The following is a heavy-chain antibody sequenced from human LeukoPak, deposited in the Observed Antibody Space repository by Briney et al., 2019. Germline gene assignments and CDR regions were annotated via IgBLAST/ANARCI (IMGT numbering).Heavy chain of an antibody. D-gene: IGHD3-10*01. CDR3: ARGHSARSGSYYFYFDY. J-gene: IGHJ4*02. CDR2: INPNSGGT. V-gene: IGHV1-2*02. Sequence: ASVKVSCKASGYTFTGYYMHWVRQAPGQGLEWMGWINPNSGGTNYAQKFQGRVTMTTDTSTSTAYMELRSLRSDDTAVYYCARGHSARSGSYYFYFDYWGQGTLVTVSS. CDR1: GYTFTGYY.